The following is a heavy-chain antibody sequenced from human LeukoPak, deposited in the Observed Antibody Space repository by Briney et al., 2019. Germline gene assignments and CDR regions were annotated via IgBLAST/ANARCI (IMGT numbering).Heavy chain of an antibody. D-gene: IGHD4-17*01. CDR3: AREGVTTVTPTWFDP. V-gene: IGHV1-69*01. Sequence: GASVKVSCKASGGTFSSYAISWVRQAPGQGLEWMGGIIPIFGTANYAQKFQGRVTITADESTSTAYMELSSLRSEDTAVYYCAREGVTTVTPTWFDPWGQGTLVTVSS. CDR1: GGTFSSYA. CDR2: IIPIFGTA. J-gene: IGHJ5*02.